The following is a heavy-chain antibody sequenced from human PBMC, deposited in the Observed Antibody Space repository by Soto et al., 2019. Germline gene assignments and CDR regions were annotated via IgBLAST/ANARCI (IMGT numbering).Heavy chain of an antibody. CDR3: AKGGRADGREGREMDY. V-gene: IGHV3-23*01. Sequence: EVQLLESGGGLVQPGGSLRLSCAASGFTFSSYAMSWVRQAPGKGLEWVSAISGSGGSTYYADSVKGRFTISRDNSKNALYMQMHGLRAEDTAVYYCAKGGRADGREGREMDYWGQGALVTVSS. D-gene: IGHD3-10*01. J-gene: IGHJ4*02. CDR2: ISGSGGST. CDR1: GFTFSSYA.